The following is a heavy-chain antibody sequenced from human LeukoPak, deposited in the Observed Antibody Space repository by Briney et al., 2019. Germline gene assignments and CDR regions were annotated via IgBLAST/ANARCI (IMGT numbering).Heavy chain of an antibody. Sequence: GGSLRLSCAASGFTFSSYGMSWVRQAPGKGLEWVSAISGSGGSTYYADSVKGRFTISRDNSKNTLYLQMNSLRAEDTAVYYCAKDPTETYYDILTGYYAYWGQGTLVTVSS. CDR1: GFTFSSYG. CDR3: AKDPTETYYDILTGYYAY. CDR2: ISGSGGST. D-gene: IGHD3-9*01. V-gene: IGHV3-23*01. J-gene: IGHJ4*02.